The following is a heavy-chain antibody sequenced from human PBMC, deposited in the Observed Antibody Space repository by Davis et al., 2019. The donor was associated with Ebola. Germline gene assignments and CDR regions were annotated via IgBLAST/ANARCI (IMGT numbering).Heavy chain of an antibody. D-gene: IGHD5-24*01. CDR2: INHDGSGT. V-gene: IGHV3-74*01. Sequence: GESLKISCSASGFTFSNFWMHWVRQVPGKVLVWVARINHDGSGTWYVESVKGRFTTSRDNAKNTLYLQMNSLRGEDTAMYYCARDADGPGALVDYWGQGTLVTVSS. CDR1: GFTFSNFW. J-gene: IGHJ4*02. CDR3: ARDADGPGALVDY.